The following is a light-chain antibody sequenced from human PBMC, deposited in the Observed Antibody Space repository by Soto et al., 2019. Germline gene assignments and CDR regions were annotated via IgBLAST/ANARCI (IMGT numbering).Light chain of an antibody. J-gene: IGKJ2*01. V-gene: IGKV3-11*01. Sequence: EIVLTQSPATLSLSPGERATLSCRTSQSVGTYLAWYQHNPGQAPRLLIYDASNRATGIPARFSGSGSGTDFTLTISSPEPEDFAVYDCQQRYNWPKTFGQGTKLEIK. CDR2: DAS. CDR1: QSVGTY. CDR3: QQRYNWPKT.